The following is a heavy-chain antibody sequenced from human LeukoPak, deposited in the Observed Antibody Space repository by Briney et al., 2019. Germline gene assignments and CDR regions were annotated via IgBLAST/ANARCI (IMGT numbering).Heavy chain of an antibody. J-gene: IGHJ5*01. V-gene: IGHV3-74*01. CDR3: ARDRNSFES. Sequence: PGGSLRLSCAASGFTFSTYWMHWVRQAPGKGLVWVSGIKSDGSSTIYADSVKGRFTISRDNAKNTLYLRMNSLRAEDTAVYYCARDRNSFESWGQGTLVTVSS. CDR1: GFTFSTYW. D-gene: IGHD4-23*01. CDR2: IKSDGSST.